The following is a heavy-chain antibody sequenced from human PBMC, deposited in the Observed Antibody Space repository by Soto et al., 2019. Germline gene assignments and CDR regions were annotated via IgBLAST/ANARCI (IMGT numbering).Heavy chain of an antibody. V-gene: IGHV5-51*01. CDR1: GYSFTSYW. CDR3: ARLSLDPSYYHYGLDV. D-gene: IGHD1-1*01. Sequence: PGESLKISCKGSGYSFTSYWIGWVRQLPGKGLEWMGIIYPGDSDTRYSPSFQGQVTISADKSISTAYLQWSSPKASDTAMYYCARLSLDPSYYHYGLDVWGQGTTVTVSS. CDR2: IYPGDSDT. J-gene: IGHJ6*02.